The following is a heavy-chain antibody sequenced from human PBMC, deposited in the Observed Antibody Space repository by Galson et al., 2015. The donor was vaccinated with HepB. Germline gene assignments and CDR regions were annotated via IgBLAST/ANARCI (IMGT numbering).Heavy chain of an antibody. J-gene: IGHJ4*02. Sequence: SLRLSCAASGFTFSNYAMNWVRQAPGKGLEWVSVISDSGGSTYYADSVKGRFTISRDNSKNTLYLQMNSLRAEDTAVYYCANSPNPGYSYGKIHWGQGTLVTVSS. CDR2: ISDSGGST. CDR3: ANSPNPGYSYGKIH. D-gene: IGHD5-18*01. V-gene: IGHV3-23*01. CDR1: GFTFSNYA.